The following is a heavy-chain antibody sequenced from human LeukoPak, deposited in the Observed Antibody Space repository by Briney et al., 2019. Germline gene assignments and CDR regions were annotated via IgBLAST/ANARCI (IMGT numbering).Heavy chain of an antibody. J-gene: IGHJ4*02. CDR2: IPYDGSNK. CDR1: GFTFSSYA. D-gene: IGHD6-19*01. CDR3: ARGGSSGCFDY. Sequence: GGSLRLSCAASGFTFSSYAMHWVRQAPGKGLEWVAVIPYDGSNKYYADSVKGRFTISRDNSKNTLYLQMNSLRAEDTAVYYCARGGSSGCFDYWGQGTLVTVSS. V-gene: IGHV3-30*04.